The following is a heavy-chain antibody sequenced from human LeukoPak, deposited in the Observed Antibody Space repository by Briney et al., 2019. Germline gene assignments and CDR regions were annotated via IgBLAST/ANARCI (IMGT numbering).Heavy chain of an antibody. CDR1: GGSINNYY. CDR2: IYYSVNT. D-gene: IGHD1-26*01. J-gene: IGHJ3*02. CDR3: ARHPRLISGSTQAFDI. Sequence: SETLSLTCTVSGGSINNYYWSWIRQPPGRGLEWIGYIYYSVNTNYNPSLKSRVTISADTPRDLFSLKLSSVTAADAAVYYCARHPRLISGSTQAFDIWAKGQWSPSLQ. V-gene: IGHV4-59*08.